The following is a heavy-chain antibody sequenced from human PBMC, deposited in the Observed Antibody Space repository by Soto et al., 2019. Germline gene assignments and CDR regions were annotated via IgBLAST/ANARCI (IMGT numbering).Heavy chain of an antibody. CDR3: AREISGGGTLNWFDP. Sequence: GASVKVSSKASGYNFSDYYIHWVRQAPGQGLEWLGWVSPKSGGTNYAQKFKGRVTMTRDTSSNTVYMDLSGLKSDDTAVFYCAREISGGGTLNWFDPWGQGTLVNVSS. D-gene: IGHD2-8*02. CDR1: GYNFSDYY. V-gene: IGHV1-2*02. J-gene: IGHJ5*02. CDR2: VSPKSGGT.